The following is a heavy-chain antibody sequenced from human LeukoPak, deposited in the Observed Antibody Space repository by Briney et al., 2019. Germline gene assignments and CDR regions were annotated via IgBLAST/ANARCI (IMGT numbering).Heavy chain of an antibody. V-gene: IGHV3-15*01. CDR3: ATSTLFSGSYPDDY. J-gene: IGHJ4*02. Sequence: GGSLRLSCAASGFTFSNAWMSWVRQAPGKGLEWIGRIKSKAHGGTTDYAAPVKGRFTISRDDSKNTLYLQMNSLKTEDTAVYYCATSTLFSGSYPDDYWGQGTLVTVSS. D-gene: IGHD1-26*01. CDR1: GFTFSNAW. CDR2: IKSKAHGGTT.